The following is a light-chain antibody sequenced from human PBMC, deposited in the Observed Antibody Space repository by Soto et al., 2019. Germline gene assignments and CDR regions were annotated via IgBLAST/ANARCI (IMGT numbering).Light chain of an antibody. CDR2: DAS. Sequence: EIVLTQSPATLSLSPGERATLSCRASQSVSNLAWYQQKPGQAPRLLIYDASNRATGIPARFSGSGSGTEFTLTISSLEPEDFAFYYCQHRSNWLGTFGQGTRLEIK. CDR1: QSVSN. V-gene: IGKV3-11*01. J-gene: IGKJ5*01. CDR3: QHRSNWLGT.